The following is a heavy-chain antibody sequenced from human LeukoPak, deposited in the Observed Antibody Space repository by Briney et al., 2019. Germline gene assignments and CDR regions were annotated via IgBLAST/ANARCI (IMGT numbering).Heavy chain of an antibody. V-gene: IGHV3-30*02. Sequence: GGSLRLSCTASGFTFSSYGMHWVRQAPGKGLEWVAFIRYDGNSQYFVDSVKGRFTISRDNSKNTLYLQMNSLRAEDTAVYYCARGGDSGSYSAYWGQGTLVTVSS. CDR3: ARGGDSGSYSAY. D-gene: IGHD1-26*01. CDR1: GFTFSSYG. CDR2: IRYDGNSQ. J-gene: IGHJ4*02.